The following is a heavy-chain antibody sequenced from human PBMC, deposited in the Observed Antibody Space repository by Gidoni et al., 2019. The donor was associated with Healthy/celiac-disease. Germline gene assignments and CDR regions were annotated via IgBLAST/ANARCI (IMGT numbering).Heavy chain of an antibody. CDR3: ARDRPGLWFDKDY. D-gene: IGHD2-21*01. CDR2: SSAYNGNT. Sequence: QVQLVQSGAEVKKPGASVKVSCKASGYTFTSYGISWVRQAPGQGLEWVGWSSAYNGNTNYAQRLRGRVTMTTDTSTSKAYMKLRSLRSDDTAVYYCARDRPGLWFDKDYWGQGTLVTVSS. J-gene: IGHJ4*02. V-gene: IGHV1-18*01. CDR1: GYTFTSYG.